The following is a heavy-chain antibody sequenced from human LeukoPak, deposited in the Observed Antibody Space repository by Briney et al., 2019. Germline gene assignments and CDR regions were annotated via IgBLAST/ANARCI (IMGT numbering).Heavy chain of an antibody. CDR1: GGSFSGYY. J-gene: IGHJ5*02. D-gene: IGHD3-3*01. Sequence: SETLSLTCAVYGGSFSGYYWSWIRQPPGKGLEWIGEINHSGSTNYNPSLKSRVTISVDTSKNQFSLKLSSVTAADTAVYYCARGSPTIFGVVTPYNWFDPWGQGTLVTVSS. CDR2: INHSGST. V-gene: IGHV4-34*01. CDR3: ARGSPTIFGVVTPYNWFDP.